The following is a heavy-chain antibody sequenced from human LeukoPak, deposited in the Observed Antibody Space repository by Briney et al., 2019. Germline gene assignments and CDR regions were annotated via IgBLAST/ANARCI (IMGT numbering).Heavy chain of an antibody. CDR2: IIPIFGTA. D-gene: IGHD2-21*02. V-gene: IGHV1-69*13. CDR3: ASPVSYCGGDCYSRAFDI. J-gene: IGHJ3*02. CDR1: GGTFSSYA. Sequence: GASVKVCCKASGGTFSSYAISWVRQAPGQGLEWMGGIIPIFGTANYAQKFQGRVTITADESTSTAYMELSSLRSEDTAVYYCASPVSYCGGDCYSRAFDIWGQGTMVTVSS.